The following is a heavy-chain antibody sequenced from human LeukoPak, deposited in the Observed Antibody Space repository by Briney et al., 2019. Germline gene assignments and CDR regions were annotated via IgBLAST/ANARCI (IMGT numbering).Heavy chain of an antibody. CDR1: GYTFTGYY. Sequence: GASVKVSCKASGYTFTGYYMHWVRQAPGQGLEWMGWINPNSGGTNYAQKFQGRVTMTRDTSISTAYMELSRLRSDDTAVYYCAPNVRDDSSGYELDYWGQGTLVTVSS. D-gene: IGHD3-22*01. V-gene: IGHV1-2*02. J-gene: IGHJ4*02. CDR3: APNVRDDSSGYELDY. CDR2: INPNSGGT.